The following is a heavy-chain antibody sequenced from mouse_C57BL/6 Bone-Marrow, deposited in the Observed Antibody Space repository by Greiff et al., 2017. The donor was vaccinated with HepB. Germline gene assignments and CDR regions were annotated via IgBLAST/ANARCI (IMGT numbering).Heavy chain of an antibody. Sequence: EVQVVESGGGLVQPGESLKLSCESNEYEFPSHDMSWVRKTPEKRLELVAAINSDGGSTYYPDTMERRFIISRDNTKKTQYLQMRSLRSEDTALYYCARQGVRGYFDVWGTGTTVTVSA. D-gene: IGHD2-14*01. J-gene: IGHJ1*03. CDR2: INSDGGST. CDR3: ARQGVRGYFDV. V-gene: IGHV5-2*01. CDR1: EYEFPSHD.